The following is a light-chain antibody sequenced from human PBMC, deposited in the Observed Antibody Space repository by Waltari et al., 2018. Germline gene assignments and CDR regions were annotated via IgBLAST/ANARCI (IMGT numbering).Light chain of an antibody. V-gene: IGKV3-15*01. Sequence: EIVMTQSPATLSVSPGERATLSCRASQSVSSNLAWYQQKPGQAPRLLIYGASTRPTGIPARFSGSGSGTEFTLTISSLQSEDFAVYYCQQYNNWPADPAKTFGGGTKVEIK. CDR2: GAS. CDR3: QQYNNWPADPAKT. J-gene: IGKJ4*01. CDR1: QSVSSN.